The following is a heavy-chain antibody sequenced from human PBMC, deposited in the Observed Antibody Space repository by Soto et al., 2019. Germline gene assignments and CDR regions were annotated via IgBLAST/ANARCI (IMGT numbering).Heavy chain of an antibody. V-gene: IGHV1-8*02. D-gene: IGHD6-13*01. CDR2: MNPNSGDT. J-gene: IGHJ4*02. CDR1: GYTFTSYD. CDR3: ALGRYSNTWYDAFDY. Sequence: QVQLVQSGAEVKKPGASVKVSCKASGYTFTSYDINLVRQATGQGLTWMGWMNPNSGDTGHEQKFQGRVTMTRNTSISTVYMELSSLRSEDTAVYYCALGRYSNTWYDAFDYWGQGTMVTFSS.